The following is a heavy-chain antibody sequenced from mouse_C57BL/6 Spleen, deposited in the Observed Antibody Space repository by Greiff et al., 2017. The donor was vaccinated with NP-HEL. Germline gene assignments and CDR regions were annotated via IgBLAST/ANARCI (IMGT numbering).Heavy chain of an antibody. D-gene: IGHD2-2*01. Sequence: EVQLQQSGPELVKPGASVKISCKASGYTFTDYYMNWVKQSHGKSLEWIGDINPNNGGTSYNQKFKDKATLTVDKSSSTAYMQLSSLTSEDSAVYYCASGGYYGNFDVWGTGTTVTVSS. V-gene: IGHV1-26*01. CDR3: ASGGYYGNFDV. CDR1: GYTFTDYY. CDR2: INPNNGGT. J-gene: IGHJ1*03.